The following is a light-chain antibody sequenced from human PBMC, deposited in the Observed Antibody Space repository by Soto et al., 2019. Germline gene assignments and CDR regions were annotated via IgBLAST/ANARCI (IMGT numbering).Light chain of an antibody. CDR1: HSISSW. CDR2: KTS. Sequence: DIQMTQSPSTLSASVGDRVTITCRASHSISSWLACYQQKQGKAPNLLIYKTSSLESGVPSRFSGSGSGTEFTLTVNSLQPDDFATYYCQQYDSYPLTFGGGTQVEIK. V-gene: IGKV1-5*03. J-gene: IGKJ4*01. CDR3: QQYDSYPLT.